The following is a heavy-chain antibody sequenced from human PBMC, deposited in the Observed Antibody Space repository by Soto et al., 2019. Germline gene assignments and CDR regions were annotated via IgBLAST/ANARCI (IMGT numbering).Heavy chain of an antibody. CDR1: GGTFSSYA. D-gene: IGHD6-19*01. V-gene: IGHV1-69*13. Sequence: SVKVSCKASGGTFSSYAISWVRQAPGQGLEWMGGIIPIFGTANYAQKFQGRVTITADESTSTAYMELSSLRSEDTAVYYCARKTGAVAGTWALDYWGQGTLVTVSS. J-gene: IGHJ4*02. CDR3: ARKTGAVAGTWALDY. CDR2: IIPIFGTA.